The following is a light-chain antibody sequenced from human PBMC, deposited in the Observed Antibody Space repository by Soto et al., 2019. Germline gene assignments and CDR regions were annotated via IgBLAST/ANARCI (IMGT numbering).Light chain of an antibody. V-gene: IGKV3-15*01. Sequence: EIVMTQSPATLSVSPGERATLSCRASQSVRRNLAWYQQKPGQAPRLLIYGASTRATGIPARFSGSGSGTEFTLTISSLQSEDFAVYYCHHYDNWPLTFGGGTKVEVK. CDR2: GAS. J-gene: IGKJ4*01. CDR3: HHYDNWPLT. CDR1: QSVRRN.